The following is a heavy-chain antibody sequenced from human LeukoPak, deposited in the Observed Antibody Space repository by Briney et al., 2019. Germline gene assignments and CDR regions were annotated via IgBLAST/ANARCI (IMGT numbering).Heavy chain of an antibody. CDR3: VRDVAGARSY. J-gene: IGHJ4*02. CDR2: IDTDGGTT. V-gene: IGHV3-74*01. Sequence: GGSLRLSCAASGYTFSSYWMHWVRQAPGKGLVWVSRIDTDGGTTNYADSVKGRFTIYRDNVQNTLYLQMNSLTAEDTAVYYCVRDVAGARSYWGQGALVSVSS. D-gene: IGHD3-10*01. CDR1: GYTFSSYW.